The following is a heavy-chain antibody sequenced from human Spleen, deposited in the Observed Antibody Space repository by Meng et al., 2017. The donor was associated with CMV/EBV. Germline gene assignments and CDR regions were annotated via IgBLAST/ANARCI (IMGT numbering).Heavy chain of an antibody. Sequence: SGFTFSSYAMTWVRQAPGKGLEWVSTISGSGDTTYYAGSVKGRFTISRDNFKDTMYLQMNSLRAEDTAVYYCAKDRQWLAWNYFDYWGQGTLVTVSS. D-gene: IGHD6-19*01. V-gene: IGHV3-23*01. CDR1: GFTFSSYA. CDR3: AKDRQWLAWNYFDY. J-gene: IGHJ4*02. CDR2: ISGSGDTT.